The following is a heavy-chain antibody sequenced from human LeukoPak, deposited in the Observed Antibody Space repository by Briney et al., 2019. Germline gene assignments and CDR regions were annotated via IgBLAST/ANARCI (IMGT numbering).Heavy chain of an antibody. CDR1: GGSISSSSKY. CDR3: AREKYSPGAVDY. J-gene: IGHJ4*02. Sequence: KPSETLSLTCSVSGGSISSSSKYWGWIRQPPGKGLEWIGSIYYSGSTYYNPSLKSRVTISVDTSKNQFSLKVSSVTAADTAVYYCAREKYSPGAVDYWGQGSLVTVSS. CDR2: IYYSGST. D-gene: IGHD6-6*01. V-gene: IGHV4-39*01.